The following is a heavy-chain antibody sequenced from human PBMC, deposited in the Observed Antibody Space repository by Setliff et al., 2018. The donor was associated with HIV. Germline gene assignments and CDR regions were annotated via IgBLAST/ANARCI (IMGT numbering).Heavy chain of an antibody. D-gene: IGHD4-17*01. CDR3: ARQITSVTPEMLVVNDAFDV. CDR1: GGSISSHY. CDR2: IYYSGST. V-gene: IGHV4-59*11. J-gene: IGHJ3*01. Sequence: SETLSLTCTVSGGSISSHYWSWIRQPPGKGLEWIGSIYYSGSTNYNPSLKSRVTISVDTSKNQFSLKLSSVTAADTAVYYCARQITSVTPEMLVVNDAFDVWGQGKMVT.